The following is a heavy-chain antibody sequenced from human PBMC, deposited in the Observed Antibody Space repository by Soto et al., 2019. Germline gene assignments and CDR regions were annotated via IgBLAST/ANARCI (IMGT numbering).Heavy chain of an antibody. CDR2: IYYSGSS. CDR3: ARGSGGYYRIDY. J-gene: IGHJ4*02. Sequence: QVQLQESGPGLVKPSQTLSLTCTVSGASFSSGGYYWSWIRQHPGKGLEWIGYIYYSGSSYYNPSLKSRVTISVDTPKNQFSLKLSSVTAADTAVYFCARGSGGYYRIDYWGQGTLVTVSS. CDR1: GASFSSGGYY. V-gene: IGHV4-31*03. D-gene: IGHD3-22*01.